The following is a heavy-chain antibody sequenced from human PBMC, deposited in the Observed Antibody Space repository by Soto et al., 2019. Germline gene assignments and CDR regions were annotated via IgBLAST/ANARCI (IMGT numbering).Heavy chain of an antibody. V-gene: IGHV2-5*01. D-gene: IGHD4-17*01. J-gene: IGHJ4*02. Sequence: QITLKESGPTLVKHTATLTLTCTFSGFSVATTGVGVGWVRQPPGKDLEFLAVIYWNDDKRYSPSLRNRLTITKDVSGTQVVLKMNDMDPVDTATYYCAHLDYTDYLKLPLDYCGQGTQVTVSP. CDR2: IYWNDDK. CDR3: AHLDYTDYLKLPLDY. CDR1: GFSVATTGVG.